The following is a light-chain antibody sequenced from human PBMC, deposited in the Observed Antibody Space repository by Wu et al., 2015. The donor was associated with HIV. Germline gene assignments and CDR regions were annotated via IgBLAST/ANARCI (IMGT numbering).Light chain of an antibody. Sequence: IRMTQSPSSLSASVGDRVTITCRASQGISNYLAWYQQKPGKIPKLLINAASTLQSGVPTRFSGGGSGTDFTLTISSLQPEDVATYYCQKXNSVPWTFGQGTKVEIK. CDR3: QKXNSVPWT. CDR1: QGISNY. V-gene: IGKV1-27*01. CDR2: AAS. J-gene: IGKJ1*01.